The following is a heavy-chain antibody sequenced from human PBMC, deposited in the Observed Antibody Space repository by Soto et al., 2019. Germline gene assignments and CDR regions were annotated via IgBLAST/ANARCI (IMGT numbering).Heavy chain of an antibody. CDR3: ASNDYVWGSYLVYFDY. J-gene: IGHJ4*02. CDR2: IYYSGST. Sequence: SSETLSLTCTVSGGSISSSSYYWGWIRQPPGKGLEWIGSIYYSGSTYYNPSLKSRVTISVDTSKNQFSLKLSSVTAADTAVYYCASNDYVWGSYLVYFDYWGQGTLVTVSS. V-gene: IGHV4-39*01. D-gene: IGHD3-16*02. CDR1: GGSISSSSYY.